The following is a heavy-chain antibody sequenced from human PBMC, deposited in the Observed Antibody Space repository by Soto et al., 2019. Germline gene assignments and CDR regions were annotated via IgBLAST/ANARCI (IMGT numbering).Heavy chain of an antibody. V-gene: IGHV3-30*18. CDR1: GFTFSSYG. CDR3: AKGDFIVVVPAASPYYYGMDV. Sequence: QVQLVESGGGVVQPGRSLRLSCAASGFTFSSYGMHWVRQAPGKGLEWVAVISYDGSNKYYADSVKGRFTISRDNSKNTLYLQMNSLRAEDTAVYYCAKGDFIVVVPAASPYYYGMDVWGQGTTVTVSS. CDR2: ISYDGSNK. J-gene: IGHJ6*02. D-gene: IGHD2-2*01.